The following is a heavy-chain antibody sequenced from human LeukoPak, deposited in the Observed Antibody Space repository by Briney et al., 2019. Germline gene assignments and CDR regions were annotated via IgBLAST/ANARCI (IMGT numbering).Heavy chain of an antibody. V-gene: IGHV3-48*02. D-gene: IGHD3-10*01. CDR3: ARGSGYFGPGSNYQFDY. CDR2: ISSSSTTI. Sequence: GGSLRLSCAASGFTFSTCTMNWVRQAPGRGLEWVSCISSSSTTISYADSVKGRFTVSRDNAKNSLYLQMNSLRDEDTAVYYCARGSGYFGPGSNYQFDYWGQGSLVTVSS. CDR1: GFTFSTCT. J-gene: IGHJ4*02.